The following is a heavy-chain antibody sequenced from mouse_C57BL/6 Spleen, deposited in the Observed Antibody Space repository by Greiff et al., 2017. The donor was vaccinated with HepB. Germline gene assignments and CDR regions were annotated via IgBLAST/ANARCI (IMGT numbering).Heavy chain of an antibody. D-gene: IGHD2-4*01. CDR2: ISDGGSYT. CDR3: ARAYDYYYAMDY. V-gene: IGHV5-4*03. Sequence: EVKVVESGGGLVKPGGSLKLSCAASGFTFSSYAMSWVRQTPEKRLEWVATISDGGSYTYYPDNVKGRFTISRDNAKNNLYLQRSHLKSEDTAMYYCARAYDYYYAMDYWGQGTSVTVSS. J-gene: IGHJ4*01. CDR1: GFTFSSYA.